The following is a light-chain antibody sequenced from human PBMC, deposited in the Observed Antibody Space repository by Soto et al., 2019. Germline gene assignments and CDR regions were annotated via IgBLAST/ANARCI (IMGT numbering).Light chain of an antibody. CDR1: QSVSSSY. J-gene: IGKJ1*01. CDR3: QQYDGPPWT. V-gene: IGKV3-20*01. CDR2: GAS. Sequence: EIVLTQSPGTLSLSPGERATLSCRASQSVSSSYLAWYQQKPGQAPRLLMYGASSRATGIPVRFSGSGSGTDFTLTISRLEPGDFAVYYCQQYDGPPWTFGQGTKVEIK.